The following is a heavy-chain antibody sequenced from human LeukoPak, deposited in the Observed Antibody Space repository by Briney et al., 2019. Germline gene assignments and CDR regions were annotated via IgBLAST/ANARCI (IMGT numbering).Heavy chain of an antibody. D-gene: IGHD3-22*01. Sequence: GESLKISCKGFGYSFTSYWIGWVRQMPGKGLEWMGIIYPGDSDTRYSPSFQGQVTISADKSISTAYLQWSSLKASDTAMYYCAKEKGGYYDSSGYHPNWFDPWGQGTLVTVSS. CDR2: IYPGDSDT. V-gene: IGHV5-51*01. CDR1: GYSFTSYW. J-gene: IGHJ5*02. CDR3: AKEKGGYYDSSGYHPNWFDP.